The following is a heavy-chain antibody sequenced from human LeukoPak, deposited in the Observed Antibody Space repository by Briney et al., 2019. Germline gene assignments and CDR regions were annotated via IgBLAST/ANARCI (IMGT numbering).Heavy chain of an antibody. J-gene: IGHJ5*02. CDR1: GYTFTSYY. V-gene: IGHV1-46*01. CDR3: ARYSSSSPDKNWFDP. D-gene: IGHD6-6*01. CDR2: INPSGGST. Sequence: ASVKVSCKASGYTFTSYYMHWVRQAPGQGLEWMGIINPSGGSTGYAQKFQGRVTMTRDTSTSTVYMELSSLRSEDTAVYYCARYSSSSPDKNWFDPWGQGTLVTVSS.